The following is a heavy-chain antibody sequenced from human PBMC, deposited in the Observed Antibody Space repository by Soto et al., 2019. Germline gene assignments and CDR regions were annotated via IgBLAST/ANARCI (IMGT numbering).Heavy chain of an antibody. CDR3: GRTYGDFRDFQN. V-gene: IGHV3-72*01. Sequence: EVQLVESGGGLVQPGGSLRLSCAASGFTFSDHYMDWVRQPPGKGLEWVGRIRNRANSYTTEYAASVKGRFTIARHGTKKSLSLLMISLKSEDTAVDYCGRTYGDFRDFQNWGQGTLVTVSS. CDR2: IRNRANSYTT. J-gene: IGHJ1*01. CDR1: GFTFSDHY. D-gene: IGHD4-17*01.